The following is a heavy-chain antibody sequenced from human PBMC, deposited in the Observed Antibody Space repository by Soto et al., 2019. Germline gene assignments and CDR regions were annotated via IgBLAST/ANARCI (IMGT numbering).Heavy chain of an antibody. CDR3: AREPIAAAVPPS. Sequence: GGSLRLSCAASGFTFSSYSMNWVRQAPGKGLEWVSSISSSSSYIYYADSVKGRFTISRDNAKNSLYLQMNSLRAEDTAVYYCAREPIAAAVPPSWGQGTLVTVSS. V-gene: IGHV3-21*01. CDR2: ISSSSSYI. D-gene: IGHD6-13*01. CDR1: GFTFSSYS. J-gene: IGHJ4*02.